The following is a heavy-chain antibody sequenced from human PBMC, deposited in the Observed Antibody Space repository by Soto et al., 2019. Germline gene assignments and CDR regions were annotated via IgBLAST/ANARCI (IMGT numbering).Heavy chain of an antibody. CDR1: GGTFSSYA. J-gene: IGHJ4*02. V-gene: IGHV1-69*13. CDR2: IIPIFGTA. Sequence: SVKVSFKASGGTFSSYAISWVRQAPGQGLEWMGGIIPIFGTANYAQKFQGRVTITADESTSTAYMELSSLRSEDTAVYYCASGAGDTAMAQTYQFDYWGQGTLVTVSS. CDR3: ASGAGDTAMAQTYQFDY. D-gene: IGHD5-18*01.